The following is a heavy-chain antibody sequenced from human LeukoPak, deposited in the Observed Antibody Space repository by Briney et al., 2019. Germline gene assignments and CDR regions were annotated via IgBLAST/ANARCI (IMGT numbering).Heavy chain of an antibody. CDR3: AKQIGPGGYYYYYGMDV. Sequence: PGRSLRLSCAASGFTFSSYGMHWVRQAPGKGLEWVAVISYDGSNKYYADSVKGRFTISRDNSKNTLYLQMNSLRAEDTAVYYCAKQIGPGGYYYYYGMDVWGQGTTVTVSS. J-gene: IGHJ6*02. V-gene: IGHV3-30*18. D-gene: IGHD2-21*01. CDR2: ISYDGSNK. CDR1: GFTFSSYG.